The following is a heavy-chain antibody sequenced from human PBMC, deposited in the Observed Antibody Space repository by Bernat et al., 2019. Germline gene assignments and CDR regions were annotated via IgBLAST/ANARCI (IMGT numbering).Heavy chain of an antibody. CDR1: GFTFSSYG. J-gene: IGHJ1*01. V-gene: IGHV3-30*18. D-gene: IGHD6-13*01. CDR3: AKDAWAAAGPPEYFQH. Sequence: QVQLVESGGGVVQPGRSLRLSCAASGFTFSSYGMHWVRQAPGKGLEWVAVISYDGSNKYYADSVKGRFTISRDNSKNTLYLQMSSLRAEDTAVYYCAKDAWAAAGPPEYFQHWGQGTLVTVSA. CDR2: ISYDGSNK.